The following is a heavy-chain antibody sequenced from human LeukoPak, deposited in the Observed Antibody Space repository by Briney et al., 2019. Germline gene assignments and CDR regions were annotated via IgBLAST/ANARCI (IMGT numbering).Heavy chain of an antibody. CDR3: ARDPSPVTTYMSYYFDY. Sequence: VASVKVSCKASGYTFTGYYMHWVRQAPGQGLEWMGWINPNSGGTNYAQKFQGRVTMTRDTSTSTVYMELGSLRSEDTAVYYCARDPSPVTTYMSYYFDYWGQGTLVTVSS. CDR2: INPNSGGT. J-gene: IGHJ4*02. CDR1: GYTFTGYY. V-gene: IGHV1-2*02. D-gene: IGHD4-17*01.